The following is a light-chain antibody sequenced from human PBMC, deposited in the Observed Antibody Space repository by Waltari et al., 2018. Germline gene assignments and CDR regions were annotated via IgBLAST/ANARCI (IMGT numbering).Light chain of an antibody. J-gene: IGLJ3*02. CDR3: CSYAGSYTWV. CDR2: YEN. V-gene: IGLV2-23*01. Sequence: QSALTQPASVSGSPGQSITISCTGTSSDVGNYNLVSWYQQYPGKAPKVMIYYENRRPSGVSDRFSGSKSGNTASLTISGVQAEDEADYYCCSYAGSYTWVFGGGTKLTVL. CDR1: SSDVGNYNL.